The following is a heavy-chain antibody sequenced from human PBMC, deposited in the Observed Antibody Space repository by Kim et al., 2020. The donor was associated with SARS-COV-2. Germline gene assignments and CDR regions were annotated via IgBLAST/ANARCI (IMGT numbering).Heavy chain of an antibody. V-gene: IGHV1-69*13. CDR3: ASGRYCSGGSCYWGYYYGMDV. CDR1: GGTFSSYA. Sequence: SVKVSCKASGGTFSSYAISWVRQAPGQGLEWMGGIIPIFGTANYAQKFQGRVTITADESTSTAYMELSSLRSEDTAVYYCASGRYCSGGSCYWGYYYGMDVWGQGTTVTVSS. D-gene: IGHD2-15*01. CDR2: IIPIFGTA. J-gene: IGHJ6*02.